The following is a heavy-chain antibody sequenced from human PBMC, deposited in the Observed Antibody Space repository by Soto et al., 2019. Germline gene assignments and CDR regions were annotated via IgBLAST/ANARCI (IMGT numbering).Heavy chain of an antibody. CDR2: INAGNGNT. Sequence: VKVSCKASGYTFTSYAMHWVRQAPGQRLEWMGWINAGNGNTKYSQKFQGRVTITRDTSASTAYMELSSLRSEDTAVYYCATAAAPNYYDSSGYWNYYFDYWGQGTLVTVSS. D-gene: IGHD3-22*01. CDR1: GYTFTSYA. J-gene: IGHJ4*02. CDR3: ATAAAPNYYDSSGYWNYYFDY. V-gene: IGHV1-3*01.